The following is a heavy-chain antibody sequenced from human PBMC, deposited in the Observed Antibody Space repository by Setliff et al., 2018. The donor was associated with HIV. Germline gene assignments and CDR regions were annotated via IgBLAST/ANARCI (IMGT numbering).Heavy chain of an antibody. V-gene: IGHV4-39*07. J-gene: IGHJ6*02. Sequence: PSETLSLTCTVSGGSISSNNYYWSWVRQVPGKGPEWIGNAYYGGSTDYNTYNPSLKSRVTVIIDIYKNQMSLNLRSVTAADTAVYYCARHLTYDTIPSLTAYGLDVWGQGTTVTVSS. D-gene: IGHD3-22*01. CDR1: GGSISSNNYY. CDR2: AYYGGST. CDR3: ARHLTYDTIPSLTAYGLDV.